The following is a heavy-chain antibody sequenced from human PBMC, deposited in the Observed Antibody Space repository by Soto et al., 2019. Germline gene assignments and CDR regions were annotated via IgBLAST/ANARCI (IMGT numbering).Heavy chain of an antibody. D-gene: IGHD3-3*01. CDR2: INPNSGGA. V-gene: IGHV1-2*02. CDR1: GYSFTGYY. Sequence: ASVKVSCKASGYSFTGYYIHWVRQAPGQGLEWMGWINPNSGGANYAQKFQGRVTMTRDTSTTTAYMELSRLRSNDTAVFYCARSSALTISGVGGMDVWGQGATVTVAS. J-gene: IGHJ6*02. CDR3: ARSSALTISGVGGMDV.